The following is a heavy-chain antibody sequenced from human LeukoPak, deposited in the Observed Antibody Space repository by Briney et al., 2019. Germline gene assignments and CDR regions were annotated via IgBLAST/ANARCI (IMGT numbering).Heavy chain of an antibody. CDR2: ISAYYGNT. Sequence: ASVKVSCKASGYTFTSYGISWVRQAPGQGLEWMGWISAYYGNTNYAQKLQGRVTMTTDTSTSTAYMELRSLRSDDTAVYYCARKHYDFWSGQSPYYYYMDVWGKGTTVTVSS. V-gene: IGHV1-18*01. D-gene: IGHD3-3*01. CDR1: GYTFTSYG. CDR3: ARKHYDFWSGQSPYYYYMDV. J-gene: IGHJ6*03.